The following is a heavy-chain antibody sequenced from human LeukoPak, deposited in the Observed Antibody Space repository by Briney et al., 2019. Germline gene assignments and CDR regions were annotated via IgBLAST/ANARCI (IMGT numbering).Heavy chain of an antibody. J-gene: IGHJ4*02. CDR2: IIPIFGTA. Sequence: SVKVPCKASGGTFSSYAISWVRQAPGQGLEWMGGIIPIFGTANYAQKFQGRVTIAADESTSTAYMELSSLRSEDTAVYYCARADTAMVTSVMAYWGQGTLVTVSS. V-gene: IGHV1-69*13. CDR1: GGTFSSYA. D-gene: IGHD5-18*01. CDR3: ARADTAMVTSVMAY.